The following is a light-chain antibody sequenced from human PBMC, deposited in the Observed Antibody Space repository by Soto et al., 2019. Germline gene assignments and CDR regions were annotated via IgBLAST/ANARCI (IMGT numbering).Light chain of an antibody. V-gene: IGLV2-11*01. CDR1: SSDVGGYKY. Sequence: QSVLTQPRSVSGSPGPSVTISCTGTSSDVGGYKYVSWYQHHPGKAPRLMIYDVSKRPSGVPDRFSGSKSGNTASLTISGLQAEDEADYYCCSYAGTYSFVFGGGTKVTVL. CDR2: DVS. J-gene: IGLJ2*01. CDR3: CSYAGTYSFV.